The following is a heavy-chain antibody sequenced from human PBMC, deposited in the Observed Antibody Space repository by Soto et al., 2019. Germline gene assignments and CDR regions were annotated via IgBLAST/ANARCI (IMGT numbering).Heavy chain of an antibody. CDR3: ARAYRITMVRGVRGLDP. CDR2: INHSGST. Sequence: SETLSLTCAVYGGSFSGYYWSWIRQPPGKGLEWIGEINHSGSTNYNPSLKSRVTISVDTSKNQFSLKLSSVTAADTAVYYCARAYRITMVRGVRGLDPWGQGTLVTVSS. J-gene: IGHJ5*02. CDR1: GGSFSGYY. V-gene: IGHV4-34*01. D-gene: IGHD3-10*01.